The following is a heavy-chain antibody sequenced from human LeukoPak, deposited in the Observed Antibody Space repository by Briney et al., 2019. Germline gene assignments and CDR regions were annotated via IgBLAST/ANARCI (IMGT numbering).Heavy chain of an antibody. CDR2: ISYDGSNK. D-gene: IGHD3-22*01. V-gene: IGHV3-30*18. CDR1: GFTFSSYG. J-gene: IGHJ3*02. Sequence: GGSLRLSCAASGFTFSSYGMHWVRQAPGKGLEWVAVISYDGSNKYYADSVKGRFTISRDNSKNTLYLQMNSLRAEDTAVYYCAKAYFESSGFGAFDIWGQGTMVTVSS. CDR3: AKAYFESSGFGAFDI.